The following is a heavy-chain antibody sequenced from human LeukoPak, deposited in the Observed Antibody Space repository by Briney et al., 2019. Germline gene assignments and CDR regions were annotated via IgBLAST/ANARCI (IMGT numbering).Heavy chain of an antibody. CDR1: GGSISSYY. Sequence: PSETLSLTCTVSGGSISSYYWSWLRQPPGKGLEWIGYIYYSGSTNYNPSLKSRVTISVDTSKNQFSLKLSSVTAADTAVYYCARLVDYYGSGSYYFDYWGQGTLVTVSS. CDR2: IYYSGST. J-gene: IGHJ4*02. CDR3: ARLVDYYGSGSYYFDY. D-gene: IGHD3-10*01. V-gene: IGHV4-59*08.